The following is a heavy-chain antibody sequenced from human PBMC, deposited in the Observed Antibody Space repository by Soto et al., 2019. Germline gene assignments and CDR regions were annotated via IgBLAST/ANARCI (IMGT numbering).Heavy chain of an antibody. V-gene: IGHV3-66*01. CDR2: IYSGGST. CDR1: GFTVSSNY. CDR3: ARDRQQLAQTYYYYYMDV. J-gene: IGHJ6*03. Sequence: EVQLVESGGGLAQPGGSLRLSCAASGFTVSSNYMSWVRQAPGKGLEWVSVIYSGGSTYYADSVKGRFTISRDNSKNTRYLQMNSLRAEDTAVYYCARDRQQLAQTYYYYYMDVWGKGTTVTISS. D-gene: IGHD6-13*01.